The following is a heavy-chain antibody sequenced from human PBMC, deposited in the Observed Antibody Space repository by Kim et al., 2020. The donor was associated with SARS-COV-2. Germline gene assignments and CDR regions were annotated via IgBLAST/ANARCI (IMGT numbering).Heavy chain of an antibody. CDR1: GFTFSSNY. CDR3: ARGVHDYGDYVLDY. D-gene: IGHD4-17*01. J-gene: IGHJ4*02. Sequence: GGSLRLSCAASGFTFSSNYMSWVRQAPGKGLEWVSVIYSDGSRYYADSWKGRFTISRDNSKNTMYFQMNSQRAEDTAVYYCARGVHDYGDYVLDYWGQGTLVTVSS. V-gene: IGHV3-66*01. CDR2: IYSDGSR.